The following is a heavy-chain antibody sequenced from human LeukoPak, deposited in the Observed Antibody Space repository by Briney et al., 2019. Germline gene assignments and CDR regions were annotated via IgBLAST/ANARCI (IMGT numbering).Heavy chain of an antibody. CDR1: GGPISSGGYS. Sequence: SETLFLTCAVSGGPISSGGYSWSWIRQPPGKGLEWIGYIYHSGSTYYNPSLKSRVTISVDRSKNQFSLKLSSVTAADTAVYYCARASPAHSGVDYWGQGTLVTVSS. CDR2: IYHSGST. J-gene: IGHJ4*02. CDR3: ARASPAHSGVDY. V-gene: IGHV4-30-2*01. D-gene: IGHD1-1*01.